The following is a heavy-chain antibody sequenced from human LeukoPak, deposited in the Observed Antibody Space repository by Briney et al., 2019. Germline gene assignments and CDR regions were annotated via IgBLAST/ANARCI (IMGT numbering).Heavy chain of an antibody. CDR2: ISTHKGNT. CDR1: GYTFSSYE. V-gene: IGHV1-18*01. CDR3: ARIRSASAGTASAFDL. J-gene: IGHJ3*01. Sequence: GASVKVSCKASGYTFSSYEINWVRQAPGQGLEWRGGISTHKGNTNYAQKFQGRVTMTTATSTSTAYMELRSLRSDDTAVYYCARIRSASAGTASAFDLWGQGTMVTVSS. D-gene: IGHD2-21*02.